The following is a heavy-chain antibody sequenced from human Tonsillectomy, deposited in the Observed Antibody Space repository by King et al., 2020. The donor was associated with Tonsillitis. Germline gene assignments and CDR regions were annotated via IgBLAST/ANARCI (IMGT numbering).Heavy chain of an antibody. V-gene: IGHV3-23*04. CDR3: ARARTHLWRNDY. D-gene: IGHD3-3*01. Sequence: VQLVESGGGLVQPGGSLRLSCAASGFSFSSYAVTWVRQAPGKGLEWVSGMSVSGIGTYYADSVTGRFTISRDNSKNTVYLQMNSLRAEDTAVYYCARARTHLWRNDYWGQGILVTISS. J-gene: IGHJ4*02. CDR1: GFSFSSYA. CDR2: MSVSGIGT.